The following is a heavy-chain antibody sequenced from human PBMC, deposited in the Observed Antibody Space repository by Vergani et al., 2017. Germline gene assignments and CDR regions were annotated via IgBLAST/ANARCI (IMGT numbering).Heavy chain of an antibody. Sequence: QVQLVQSGAEVKKPGSSVTVSCKASGGTFSSYAISWVRQAPGQGLEWMGGIIPIFGTANYAQKFQGRVTITADESTSTSYMELSSLRSEDTAVYYCARLLWYDSSGYRNWFDPWGQGTLVTVSS. V-gene: IGHV1-69*01. CDR3: ARLLWYDSSGYRNWFDP. CDR2: IIPIFGTA. CDR1: GGTFSSYA. D-gene: IGHD3-22*01. J-gene: IGHJ5*02.